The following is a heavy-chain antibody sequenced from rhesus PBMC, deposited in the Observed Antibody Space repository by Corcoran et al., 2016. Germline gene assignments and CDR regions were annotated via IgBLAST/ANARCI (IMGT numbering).Heavy chain of an antibody. CDR2: ISGTTGTP. D-gene: IGHD1-44*01. CDR1: GASIRDHY. J-gene: IGHJ4*01. CDR3: ARGDSGNYLGDFEF. Sequence: QLQLQESGPGLVKASDTLSLSCAVSGASIRDHYWSWLRQSPGRGLEWIARISGTTGTPDYNPSLKSRLTISPDTSKNRFSLLVTSVTAADTAVYFCARGDSGNYLGDFEFWGQGVLVTVSS. V-gene: IGHV4-173*01.